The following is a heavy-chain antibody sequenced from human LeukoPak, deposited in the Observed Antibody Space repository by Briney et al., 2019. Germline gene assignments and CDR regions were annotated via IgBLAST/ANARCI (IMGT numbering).Heavy chain of an antibody. Sequence: PGGSLRLSCAASGFTFSGYWMHWVRQVPGMGLTWVSRINSDGSSTSYAESVKGRFTISRDNAKNTLYLQMNSLRGEDTAVYYYARENDSSGYYLDAFDMWGPGTMVTVSS. J-gene: IGHJ3*02. CDR2: INSDGSST. CDR1: GFTFSGYW. D-gene: IGHD3-22*01. CDR3: ARENDSSGYYLDAFDM. V-gene: IGHV3-74*01.